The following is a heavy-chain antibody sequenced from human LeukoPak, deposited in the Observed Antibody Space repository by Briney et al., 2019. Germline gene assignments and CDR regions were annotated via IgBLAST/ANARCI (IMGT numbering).Heavy chain of an antibody. CDR2: IDRNGDST. CDR1: GYTFDDYG. CDR3: ARGSYGDYGELDY. D-gene: IGHD4-17*01. J-gene: IGHJ4*02. V-gene: IGHV3-20*04. Sequence: EGSLRLSCAASGYTFDDYGMSWVRQAPGKGLEWVSGIDRNGDSTGYADSVEGRFTISRDNSKNTLYLQMNSLRAEDTAVYYCARGSYGDYGELDYWGQGTLVTVSS.